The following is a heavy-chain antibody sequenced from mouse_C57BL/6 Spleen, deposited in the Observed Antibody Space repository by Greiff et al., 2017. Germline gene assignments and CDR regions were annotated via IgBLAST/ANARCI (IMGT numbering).Heavy chain of an antibody. Sequence: VQLVESGAELARPGASVKMSCKASGYTFTSYTMHWVKQRPGQGLEWIGYINPSSGYTKYNQKFKDKATLTADKSSSTAYMQLSSLTSEDSAVYYCARSGDYDEGYYFDYWGQGTTLTVSS. CDR3: ARSGDYDEGYYFDY. CDR2: INPSSGYT. CDR1: GYTFTSYT. D-gene: IGHD2-4*01. V-gene: IGHV1-4*01. J-gene: IGHJ2*01.